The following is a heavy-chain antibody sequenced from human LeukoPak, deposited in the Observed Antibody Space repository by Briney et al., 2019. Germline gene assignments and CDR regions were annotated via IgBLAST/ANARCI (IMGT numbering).Heavy chain of an antibody. V-gene: IGHV1-2*02. Sequence: ASVKVSCKASGYTFTGYYMHWVRQAPGQGLEWMGWINPNSGGTNYAQKFQGRVTMTRDTSISAAYMELSRLRSDDTAVYYCARLRYDSSGYYFDYWGQGTLVTVSS. CDR1: GYTFTGYY. J-gene: IGHJ4*02. CDR2: INPNSGGT. D-gene: IGHD3-22*01. CDR3: ARLRYDSSGYYFDY.